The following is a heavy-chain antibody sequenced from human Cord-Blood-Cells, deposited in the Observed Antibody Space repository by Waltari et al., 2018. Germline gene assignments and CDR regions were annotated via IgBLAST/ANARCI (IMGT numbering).Heavy chain of an antibody. Sequence: QVQLVESGGGVVQPGRSLRLSCAASGFTFSSYGMHWVRQAPGKGLEWVAVISYDGSNKYYADSVKGRFTISRDNSKNTLYLQMNSLRAEDTAVYYYAKAFSDYWGMDYWGQGTLVTVSS. J-gene: IGHJ4*02. CDR1: GFTFSSYG. CDR2: ISYDGSNK. V-gene: IGHV3-30*18. D-gene: IGHD7-27*01. CDR3: AKAFSDYWGMDY.